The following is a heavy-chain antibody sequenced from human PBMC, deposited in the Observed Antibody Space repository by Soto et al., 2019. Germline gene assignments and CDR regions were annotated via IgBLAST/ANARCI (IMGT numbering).Heavy chain of an antibody. CDR1: GYTFTSYA. CDR3: ARAGLGYCSSTHCPRGSGSFDP. Sequence: QVQLVQSGAEVKKPGASVKVSCKASGYTFTSYAMHWVRQAPGQRLEWMGWINAGNGNTKYSQKFQGRVTITRDTSASTAYMEQSRLRSEDTAVYYCARAGLGYCSSTHCPRGSGSFDPWGQGTLVTVSS. D-gene: IGHD2-2*01. CDR2: INAGNGNT. V-gene: IGHV1-3*01. J-gene: IGHJ5*02.